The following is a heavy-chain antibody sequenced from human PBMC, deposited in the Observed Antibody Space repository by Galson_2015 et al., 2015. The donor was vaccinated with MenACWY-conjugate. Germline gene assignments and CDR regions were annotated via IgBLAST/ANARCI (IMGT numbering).Heavy chain of an antibody. CDR1: GFTFSNYN. Sequence: SLRLSCAASGFTFSNYNMNWVRQTPGKGLEWVSCISSSSSYIYYADSVKGRFTISRDNAKNSLYLQMNSLRAEDTAVYYCAKGTIAARPNWFDPRGQGTLVTVSS. CDR2: ISSSSSYI. J-gene: IGHJ5*02. V-gene: IGHV3-21*01. CDR3: AKGTIAARPNWFDP. D-gene: IGHD6-6*01.